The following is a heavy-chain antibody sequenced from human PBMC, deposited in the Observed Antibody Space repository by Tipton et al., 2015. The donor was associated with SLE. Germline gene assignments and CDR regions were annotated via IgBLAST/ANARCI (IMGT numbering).Heavy chain of an antibody. V-gene: IGHV4-34*01. D-gene: IGHD6-13*01. CDR3: ATRGSSSWYFFDY. CDR2: INHSGST. J-gene: IGHJ4*02. Sequence: LRLSCAVSGVSFSGYNWTWVRQPPGKGLEWIGEINHSGSTNYNPSLKSRVTIPVETSKNHFSLTLSSVTAADTAVYYCATRGSSSWYFFDYWGQGTLVTVSS. CDR1: GVSFSGYN.